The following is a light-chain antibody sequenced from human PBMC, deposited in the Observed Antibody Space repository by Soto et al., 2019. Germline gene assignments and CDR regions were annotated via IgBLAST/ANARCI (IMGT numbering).Light chain of an antibody. CDR3: QSYDSSLSGVV. CDR2: GKI. V-gene: IGLV1-40*01. Sequence: QPVLTQPPSVSGAPGQRVTISCTGSSSNIGAGFDVHWYQQLPGTAPKLLIYGKINRPSGVPDRFSGSKSGTSASLAITGLQAEDEADYYCQSYDSSLSGVVFGGGTQLTVL. J-gene: IGLJ7*01. CDR1: SSNIGAGFD.